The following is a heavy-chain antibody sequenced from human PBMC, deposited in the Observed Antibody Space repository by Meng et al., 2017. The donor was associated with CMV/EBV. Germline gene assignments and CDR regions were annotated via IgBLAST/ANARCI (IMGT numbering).Heavy chain of an antibody. CDR2: IKSKIDGGKI. Sequence: RLSCAAYGFTFTNAAMTWVRKASGKGLEWIGRIKSKIDGGKIDYAAPVRGRFAISRDDSKATVYLQIDTLEIEDTGMYYCTTLLRGFWGQGTLVTVSS. J-gene: IGHJ4*02. CDR3: TTLLRGF. CDR1: GFTFTNAA. V-gene: IGHV3-15*01. D-gene: IGHD2-15*01.